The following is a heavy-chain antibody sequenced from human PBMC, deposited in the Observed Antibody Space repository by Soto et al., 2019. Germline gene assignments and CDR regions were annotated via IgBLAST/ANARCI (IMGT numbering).Heavy chain of an antibody. Sequence: ASVKVCCTDSGYTFTGYYMQWVRQAKEQGLEWMGWINPNSGGTNYAQKFQGWVTMARDTSISTAYMELSRLRSDDTAVYYCARGFWSGYFNLPMDVWGKGTTVTVSS. D-gene: IGHD3-3*01. J-gene: IGHJ6*04. V-gene: IGHV1-2*04. CDR2: INPNSGGT. CDR3: ARGFWSGYFNLPMDV. CDR1: GYTFTGYY.